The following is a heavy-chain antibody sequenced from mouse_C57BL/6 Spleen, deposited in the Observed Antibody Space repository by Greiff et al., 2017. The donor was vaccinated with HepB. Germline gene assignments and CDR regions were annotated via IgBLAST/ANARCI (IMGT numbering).Heavy chain of an antibody. D-gene: IGHD1-1*01. CDR1: GYTFTDYE. J-gene: IGHJ3*01. Sequence: VHLVESGAELVRPGASVTLSCKASGYTFTDYEMHWVKQTPVHGLEWIGAIDPETGGTAYNQKFKGKAILTADKSSSTAYMELRSLTSEDSAVYYCTRTPSLFPFAYWGQGTLVTVSA. CDR3: TRTPSLFPFAY. V-gene: IGHV1-15*01. CDR2: IDPETGGT.